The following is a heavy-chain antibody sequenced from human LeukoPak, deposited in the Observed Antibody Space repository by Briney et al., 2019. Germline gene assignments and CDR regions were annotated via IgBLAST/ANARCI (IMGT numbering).Heavy chain of an antibody. CDR3: ASSPPSPYPLYQLLPNY. Sequence: PGGSLRLCSAASGFTFSRYAMIWVHQAPGKGLEWVSSISSSSSYIYYADSVKGRFTISRDNAKNSLYLQMNSLRAEDTAVYYCASSPPSPYPLYQLLPNYCGQGTLVTVSS. CDR1: GFTFSRYA. CDR2: ISSSSSYI. J-gene: IGHJ4*02. V-gene: IGHV3-21*01. D-gene: IGHD2-2*01.